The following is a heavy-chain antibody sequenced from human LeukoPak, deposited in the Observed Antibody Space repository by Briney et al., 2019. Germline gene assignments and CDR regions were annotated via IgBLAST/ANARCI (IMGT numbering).Heavy chain of an antibody. J-gene: IGHJ6*03. CDR1: GYTLSDLS. D-gene: IGHD3-16*01. CDR2: YDSADGKT. V-gene: IGHV1-24*01. Sequence: ASVKVSCKVSGYTLSDLSMHWVRQAPGKGLEWMGGYDSADGKTIYAQKFQGRLTMTEDTSTDTAYMLLSSLRSEDTAVYYCATSGGPQGVVPNALSSYYYYMDVWGKGTTVTVSS. CDR3: ATSGGPQGVVPNALSSYYYYMDV.